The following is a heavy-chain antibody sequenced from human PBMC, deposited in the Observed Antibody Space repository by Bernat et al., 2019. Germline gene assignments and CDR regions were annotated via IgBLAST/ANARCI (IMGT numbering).Heavy chain of an antibody. CDR3: AGLWIQLWLNNKLYDY. Sequence: EVQLGESGGGLVQPGGSLRLSCAASGFTFSSYWMSWVRQAPGKGLEWVANIKQDGSEKYYVDSVKGRFTISRDNAKNSLYLQMNSLRAEDTAVYYCAGLWIQLWLNNKLYDYWGQGTLVTVSS. D-gene: IGHD5-18*01. V-gene: IGHV3-7*01. J-gene: IGHJ4*02. CDR1: GFTFSSYW. CDR2: IKQDGSEK.